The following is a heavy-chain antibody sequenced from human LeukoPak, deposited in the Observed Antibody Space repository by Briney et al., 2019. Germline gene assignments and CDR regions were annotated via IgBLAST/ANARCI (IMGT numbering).Heavy chain of an antibody. V-gene: IGHV4-59*08. J-gene: IGHJ4*02. Sequence: SETLSLTCTVSGGSISSYYWSWIRQPPGKGLEWIGYIYYSGSTNHNPSLKSRVTISVDTSKNQFSLKLSSVTAADTAVYYCARLGGSYFGYWGQGTLVTVSS. CDR3: ARLGGSYFGY. D-gene: IGHD1-26*01. CDR1: GGSISSYY. CDR2: IYYSGST.